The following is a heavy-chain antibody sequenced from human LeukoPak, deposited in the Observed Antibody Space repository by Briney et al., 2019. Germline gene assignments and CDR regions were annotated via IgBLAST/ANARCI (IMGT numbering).Heavy chain of an antibody. CDR1: GGSISSYY. J-gene: IGHJ4*02. D-gene: IGHD3-3*01. Sequence: SETLSLTCTVSGGSISSYYWSWLRQPAGKGLEWIGRIYTSGSTNYNPSLKSRVTISVDTSKNQFSLKLSSVTAADTAVYYCARHGTRYDFWSGYYISEAKKFDYWGQGTLVTVSS. CDR3: ARHGTRYDFWSGYYISEAKKFDY. CDR2: IYTSGST. V-gene: IGHV4-4*07.